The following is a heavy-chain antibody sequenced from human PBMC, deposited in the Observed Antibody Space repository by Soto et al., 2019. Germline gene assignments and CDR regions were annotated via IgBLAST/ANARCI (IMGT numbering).Heavy chain of an antibody. Sequence: PGGSLRLSCAASGFTFTSYAMIWVRQAPGKGLEWVSAISGSGGSTYYADSVKGRFTISRDNSKNTLYLQMNSLRAEDTAVYYCAKGIARLWELEDYYYYYGMDVWGQGTTATVSS. V-gene: IGHV3-23*01. J-gene: IGHJ6*02. CDR3: AKGIARLWELEDYYYYYGMDV. D-gene: IGHD1-26*01. CDR1: GFTFTSYA. CDR2: ISGSGGST.